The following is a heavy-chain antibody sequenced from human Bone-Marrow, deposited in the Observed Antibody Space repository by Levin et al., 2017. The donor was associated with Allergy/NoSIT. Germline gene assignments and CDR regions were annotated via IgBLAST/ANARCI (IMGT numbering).Heavy chain of an antibody. CDR1: GFTFNNYV. Sequence: GESLKISCTASGFTFNNYVMSWVRQAPGKGLEWVSSISGSGRQTYYTDSVKGRFTVSRDNSRNTVYLQMNSLRAEDTAVYHCAKDLLSVADSSKEYWGQGTLVTVSS. J-gene: IGHJ4*02. CDR3: AKDLLSVADSSKEY. CDR2: ISGSGRQT. V-gene: IGHV3-23*01. D-gene: IGHD2/OR15-2a*01.